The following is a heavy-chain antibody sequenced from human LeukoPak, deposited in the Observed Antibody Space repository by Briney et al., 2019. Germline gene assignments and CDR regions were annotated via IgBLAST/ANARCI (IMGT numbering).Heavy chain of an antibody. CDR1: GFTFSTYA. CDR2: ISYDGSNK. CDR3: ARDNISGRQRRYYFDY. V-gene: IGHV3-30*01. D-gene: IGHD1-26*01. J-gene: IGHJ4*02. Sequence: PGGSLRLSCAASGFTFSTYAMHWVRQAPGKGLERVAIISYDGSNKYYADSVKGRFTISRDNSKNTLYLQMNSLRAEDTAVYYSARDNISGRQRRYYFDYWGQGTLVTVSS.